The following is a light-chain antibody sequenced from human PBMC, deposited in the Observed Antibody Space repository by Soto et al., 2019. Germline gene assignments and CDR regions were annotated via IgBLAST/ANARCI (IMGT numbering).Light chain of an antibody. Sequence: QSVLTQPPSVSGAPGQRVTISCTGSSSNIGAAYDVHWYQQFPGTAPKLLIYGNNNRPSGVPDRFSGSKSGTSASLAITGLQAEDEADYYCQSYDSSLFGYVFGTGTKLTVL. CDR2: GNN. CDR3: QSYDSSLFGYV. V-gene: IGLV1-40*01. J-gene: IGLJ1*01. CDR1: SSNIGAAYD.